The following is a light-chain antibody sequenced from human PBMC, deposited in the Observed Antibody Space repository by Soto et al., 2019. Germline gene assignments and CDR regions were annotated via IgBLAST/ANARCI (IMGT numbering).Light chain of an antibody. J-gene: IGLJ2*01. CDR3: AAWDDRLNGVV. CDR1: SSNIGDNT. Sequence: QSVLTQPPSASGTPGQRVTISCSGSSSNIGDNTVNWYQQLPGTAPKLLIYTNNQQPSGVPDRFSGSKSGTSAALAISGLQSVDEADYYCAAWDDRLNGVVFGGGTKLTVL. V-gene: IGLV1-44*01. CDR2: TNN.